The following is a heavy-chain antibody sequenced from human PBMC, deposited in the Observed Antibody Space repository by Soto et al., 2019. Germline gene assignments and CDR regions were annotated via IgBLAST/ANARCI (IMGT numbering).Heavy chain of an antibody. V-gene: IGHV4-30-4*08. CDR1: GGSISSGDYY. CDR3: ARKGLHLGELSRNWFDP. J-gene: IGHJ5*02. Sequence: QVQLQESGPGLVKPSQTLSLTCTISGGSISSGDYYWSWLRHPPGKRLEWIGSIDYSGRTNYNPSQKRRINRSLDTSTNQFSLKLRSVTAADAAVYYCARKGLHLGELSRNWFDPWGQGTLVTVSS. CDR2: IDYSGRT. D-gene: IGHD3-16*02.